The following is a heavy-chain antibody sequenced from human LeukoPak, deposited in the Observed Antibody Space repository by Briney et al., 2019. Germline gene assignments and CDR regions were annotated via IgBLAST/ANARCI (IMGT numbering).Heavy chain of an antibody. V-gene: IGHV3-23*01. Sequence: GGSLRLSCAASGFTFSSYAMSWVRQAPGKGLEGVSAISGSGGSTYYADSVKGRFTISRDNSKNTLYLQMNSLRAEDTAVYYCAKYGDNHPTSHYDYWGQGTLVTVSS. D-gene: IGHD4-23*01. CDR3: AKYGDNHPTSHYDY. CDR1: GFTFSSYA. J-gene: IGHJ4*02. CDR2: ISGSGGST.